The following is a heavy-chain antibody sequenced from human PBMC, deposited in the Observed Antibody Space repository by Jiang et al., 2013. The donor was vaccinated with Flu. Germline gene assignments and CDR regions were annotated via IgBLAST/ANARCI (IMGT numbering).Heavy chain of an antibody. Sequence: VQLLESGGGVVQPGRSLRLSCSASGFDFSIFGMHWVRQAPGKGLEWLALIWYDGSQKYYADSVKGRFTISRDNSKRTLYLEMSSLRAEDTAVYYCARGYYEILTGYQWGGYFD. CDR2: IWYDGSQK. D-gene: IGHD3-9*01. V-gene: IGHV3-33*01. CDR1: GFDFSIFG. J-gene: IGHJ4*03. CDR3: ARGYYEILTGYQWGGYFD.